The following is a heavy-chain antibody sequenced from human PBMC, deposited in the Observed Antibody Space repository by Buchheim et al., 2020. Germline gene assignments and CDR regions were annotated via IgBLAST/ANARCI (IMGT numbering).Heavy chain of an antibody. D-gene: IGHD2-8*01. CDR3: VRRQGGTMLDF. CDR2: IFNSGGT. CDR1: GDSISSSPYY. Sequence: QLQLQESGPGLVQPSETLSLTCTVSGDSISSSPYYWNWIRQPPGKGLEWIGTIFNSGGTSYSPSLRSRVAMSLDTSKNQFTLRVSSLTAADTAVYFCVRRQGGTMLDFWGQGIL. V-gene: IGHV4-39*01. J-gene: IGHJ1*01.